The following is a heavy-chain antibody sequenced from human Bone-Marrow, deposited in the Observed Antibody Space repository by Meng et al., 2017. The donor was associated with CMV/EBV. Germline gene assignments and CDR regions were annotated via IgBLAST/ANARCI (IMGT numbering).Heavy chain of an antibody. CDR1: GYTFTGYY. V-gene: IGHV1-2*02. Sequence: SVKVSCEASGYTFTGYYMHWVRQAPGQGLEWMGWINPNSGGTNYAQKFQGRVTMTRDTSTSTVYMELSSLRSEDTAVYYCAREDVGYSSSWGYGMDVWGQGTTVTVSS. CDR3: AREDVGYSSSWGYGMDV. CDR2: INPNSGGT. J-gene: IGHJ6*02. D-gene: IGHD6-13*01.